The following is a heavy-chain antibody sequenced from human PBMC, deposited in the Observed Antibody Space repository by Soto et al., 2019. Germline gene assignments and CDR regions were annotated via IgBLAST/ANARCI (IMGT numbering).Heavy chain of an antibody. CDR3: ATPLVATSPDAFDI. D-gene: IGHD5-12*01. J-gene: IGHJ3*02. CDR1: GYTLTELS. CDR2: FDPEDGET. V-gene: IGHV1-24*01. Sequence: ASVKVSCKVSGYTLTELSMHWVRQAPGKGLEWMGGFDPEDGETIYAQKFQGRVTMTEDTSTDTAYMELSSLRSEDTAVCYCATPLVATSPDAFDIWGQGTMVTVSS.